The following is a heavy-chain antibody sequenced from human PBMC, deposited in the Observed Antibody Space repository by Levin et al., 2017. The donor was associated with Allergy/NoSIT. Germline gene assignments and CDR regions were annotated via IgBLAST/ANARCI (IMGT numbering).Heavy chain of an antibody. CDR2: ISSSGSTI. V-gene: IGHV3-11*01. Sequence: LSLTCAASGFTFSDSYMSWIRQAPGKGLEWVSYISSSGSTIYYADSVKGRFTISRDNAKNSLYLQMNSLRAEDTAVYYCARGSGFSIAARNWYFDLWGRGTLVTVSS. J-gene: IGHJ2*01. CDR1: GFTFSDSY. D-gene: IGHD6-6*01. CDR3: ARGSGFSIAARNWYFDL.